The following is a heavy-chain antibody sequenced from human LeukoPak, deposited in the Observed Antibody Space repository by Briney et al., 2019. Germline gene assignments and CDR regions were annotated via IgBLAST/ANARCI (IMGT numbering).Heavy chain of an antibody. CDR1: GGPISSYY. CDR3: ARGRSGYSGYDIRFDP. V-gene: IGHV4-59*08. J-gene: IGHJ5*02. D-gene: IGHD5-12*01. Sequence: SETLSLTCSVSGGPISSYYWIWIRQPPGKGLEGIGYIYYSGSPNYNPSLKSRVTISVDTSKNQFSLKLSSVTAADTAVYYCARGRSGYSGYDIRFDPWGQGTLVTVSS. CDR2: IYYSGSP.